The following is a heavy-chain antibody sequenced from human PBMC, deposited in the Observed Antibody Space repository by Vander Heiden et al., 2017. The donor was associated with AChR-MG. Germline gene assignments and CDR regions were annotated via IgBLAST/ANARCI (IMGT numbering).Heavy chain of an antibody. J-gene: IGHJ4*02. Sequence: EVQLLESGGGLVQHGGSLRLSCAASGFPFSGYAMRWVRQAPGKGLEWVSAIGGSGGSTYYADSVKGRFTISRDNSKNTLYLQMNSLRAEDTAVYYCAKVRGVGSGYDWFDYWGQGTLVTVSS. CDR3: AKVRGVGSGYDWFDY. CDR1: GFPFSGYA. D-gene: IGHD5-12*01. CDR2: IGGSGGST. V-gene: IGHV3-23*01.